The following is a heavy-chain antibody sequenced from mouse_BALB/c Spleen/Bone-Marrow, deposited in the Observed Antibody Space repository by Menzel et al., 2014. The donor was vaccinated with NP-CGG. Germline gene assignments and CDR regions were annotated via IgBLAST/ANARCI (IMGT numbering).Heavy chain of an antibody. CDR1: GYTFTNSW. Sequence: QVQLQQSGSVLVRPGASVKLSCKASGYTFTNSWIHWAKQRPGQGLDWIGDIHPNSGNTNSNEKFKGKATLTVDTSSSTAYVDLSSLTSEDSAVYYCARHHRFAYYFDYWGQGTTLTVSS. V-gene: IGHV1S130*01. D-gene: IGHD2-14*01. J-gene: IGHJ2*01. CDR2: IHPNSGNT. CDR3: ARHHRFAYYFDY.